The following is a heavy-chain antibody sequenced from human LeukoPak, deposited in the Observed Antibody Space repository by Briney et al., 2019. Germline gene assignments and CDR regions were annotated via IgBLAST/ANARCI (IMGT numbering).Heavy chain of an antibody. Sequence: GGSLRLSCAVSGITLSNYGMTWVRQAPGKGLEWVAGISDTGGRTNYADSVRGRFTISRDNPKNTLYLQMNSLRAEDTAVYFCAKRGVVIRVILVGFHKEAYYFDSWGQGALVTVSS. CDR1: GITLSNYG. CDR2: ISDTGGRT. D-gene: IGHD3-22*01. CDR3: AKRGVVIRVILVGFHKEAYYFDS. V-gene: IGHV3-23*01. J-gene: IGHJ4*02.